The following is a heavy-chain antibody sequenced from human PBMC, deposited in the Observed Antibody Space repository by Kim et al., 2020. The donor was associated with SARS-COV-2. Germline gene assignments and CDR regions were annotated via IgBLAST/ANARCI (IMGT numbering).Heavy chain of an antibody. J-gene: IGHJ6*04. V-gene: IGHV1-69*13. Sequence: SVKVSCKDSGGTFSSYAISWVRQAPGQGLEWMGGIIPIFGTANYAQKFQGRVTITADESTSTASMELSSLRSEDTAVYYCARASSSGYYSGPGYYYGMDVWGEGTTVTVSS. CDR1: GGTFSSYA. D-gene: IGHD3-22*01. CDR3: ARASSSGYYSGPGYYYGMDV. CDR2: IIPIFGTA.